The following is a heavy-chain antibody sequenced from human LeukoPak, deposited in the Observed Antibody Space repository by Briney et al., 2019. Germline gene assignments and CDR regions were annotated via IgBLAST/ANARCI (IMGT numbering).Heavy chain of an antibody. D-gene: IGHD6-6*01. CDR2: IYYSGST. CDR1: GGSISGYY. J-gene: IGHJ4*02. V-gene: IGHV4-59*01. CDR3: ARAPYSSWSSNYFDY. Sequence: SETLSLTCTVSGGSISGYYWSWIRQPPGKGLEWIGYIYYSGSTNYNPSLKSRVTISVDTSKKQFSLKLSSVTAADTAVYYCARAPYSSWSSNYFDYWGQGTLVTVSS.